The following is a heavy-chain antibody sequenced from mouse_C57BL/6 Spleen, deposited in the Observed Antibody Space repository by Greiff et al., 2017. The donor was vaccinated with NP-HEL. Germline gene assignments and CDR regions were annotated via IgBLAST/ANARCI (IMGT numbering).Heavy chain of an antibody. J-gene: IGHJ2*01. Sequence: QVQLQQPGAELVRPGTSVKLSCKASGYTFTSYWMHWVKQRPGQGLEWIGVIDPSDSYTNYNQKFKGKATLTVDTSSSTAYMQLSSLTSEDSAVYYCARSGKLGRDYFDYWGQGTTLTVSS. CDR3: ARSGKLGRDYFDY. D-gene: IGHD4-1*01. V-gene: IGHV1-59*01. CDR1: GYTFTSYW. CDR2: IDPSDSYT.